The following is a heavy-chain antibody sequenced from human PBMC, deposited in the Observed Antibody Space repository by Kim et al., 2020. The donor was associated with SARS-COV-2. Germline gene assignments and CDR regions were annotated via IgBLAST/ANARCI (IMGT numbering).Heavy chain of an antibody. V-gene: IGHV1-8*01. CDR3: ARGLYYYNTSDYYWFDP. D-gene: IGHD3-22*01. CDR2: MNPNSGNT. J-gene: IGHJ5*02. CDR1: GYTFTNND. Sequence: ASVKVSCKASGYTFTNNDISWVRRAPGQGLEWMGWMNPNSGNTAYAQKFQGRVTMTRDTSISTAYMELSSLRSEDTAVYYCARGLYYYNTSDYYWFDPWGQGTLVTVSS.